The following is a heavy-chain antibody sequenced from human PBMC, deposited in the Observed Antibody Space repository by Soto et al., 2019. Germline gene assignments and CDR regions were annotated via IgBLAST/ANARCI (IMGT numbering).Heavy chain of an antibody. V-gene: IGHV4-59*12. Sequence: SETLSLTCTVSGGSISSYYWSWIRQPPGKGLEWIGYIYYSGSTNYNPSLKSRVTISVDTSKNQFSLKLISVTPEDTAVYYCARDQRAAAGLYYFDYWGQGTLVTVSS. D-gene: IGHD6-13*01. J-gene: IGHJ4*02. CDR2: IYYSGST. CDR1: GGSISSYY. CDR3: ARDQRAAAGLYYFDY.